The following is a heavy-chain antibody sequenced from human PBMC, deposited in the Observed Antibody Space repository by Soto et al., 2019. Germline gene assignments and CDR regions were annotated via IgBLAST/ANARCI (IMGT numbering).Heavy chain of an antibody. D-gene: IGHD3-9*01. CDR1: GFSLNTRGVG. CDR2: ISWDGEK. CDR3: AHRRGDLLTGHYYFDS. V-gene: IGHV2-5*02. Sequence: QITLKESGPTLVKPTQTLTLTCTFSGFSLNTRGVGVGWIRQPPGKALEWLALISWDGEKRYSPSLKSRLTITKDTSENQVVLTMTNMDPVDTATYYFAHRRGDLLTGHYYFDSWGQGTLVTVSS. J-gene: IGHJ4*02.